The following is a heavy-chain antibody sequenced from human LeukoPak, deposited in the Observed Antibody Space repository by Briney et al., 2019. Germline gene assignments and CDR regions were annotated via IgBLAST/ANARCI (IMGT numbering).Heavy chain of an antibody. CDR3: ARGKAVVVAGYYYYYMDV. CDR2: ISAYNGNT. V-gene: IGHV1-18*01. J-gene: IGHJ6*03. CDR1: GYTFTSYG. D-gene: IGHD2-15*01. Sequence: ASVKVSCKASGYTFTSYGISWVRQAPGQGLEWMGWISAYNGNTNYAQKLQGRVTMTTDTSTSTAYMELRSLRSDDTAVYYCARGKAVVVAGYYYYYMDVWGKGTTVTISS.